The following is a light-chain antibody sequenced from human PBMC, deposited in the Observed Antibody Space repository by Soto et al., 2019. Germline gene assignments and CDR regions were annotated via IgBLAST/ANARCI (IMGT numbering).Light chain of an antibody. Sequence: EIVMTQSPATLSVSPGERATLSCRASQSVSSNLAWYQQKPGQAPRLLIHGASSRATGFPDRFSGSGSGTDFTLTISSLEPEDFAVYYCQQYNNWPRTFGQGTKVDIK. V-gene: IGKV3D-15*01. J-gene: IGKJ1*01. CDR1: QSVSSN. CDR2: GAS. CDR3: QQYNNWPRT.